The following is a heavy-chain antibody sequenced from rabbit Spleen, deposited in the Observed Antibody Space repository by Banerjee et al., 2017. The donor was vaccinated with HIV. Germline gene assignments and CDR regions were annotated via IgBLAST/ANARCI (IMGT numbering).Heavy chain of an antibody. J-gene: IGHJ4*01. D-gene: IGHD1-1*01. Sequence: QSLEESGGDLVKPGASLTLTCTASGSSFSSNGMCWVRQAPGKGLEWITCINMVTGKSVYASWAKGRFIMSRTSSTKVTLQMTSLTAADTATYFCARDLVAVIGWNFSLWGPGTLVTVS. CDR2: INMVTGKS. V-gene: IGHV1S40*01. CDR3: ARDLVAVIGWNFSL. CDR1: GSSFSSNG.